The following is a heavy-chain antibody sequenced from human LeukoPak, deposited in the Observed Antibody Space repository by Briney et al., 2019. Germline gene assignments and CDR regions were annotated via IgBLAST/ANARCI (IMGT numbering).Heavy chain of an antibody. CDR3: ARDRMIGGFDP. V-gene: IGHV3-21*01. J-gene: IGHJ5*02. CDR2: ISSSSSYI. CDR1: GFTFSSYS. Sequence: PGGSLRLSCEASGFTFSSYSMNWVRQAPGKGLEWVSSISSSSSYIYYADSVKGRFTIPRDNAKNSLYLQMNSLRAEDTAVYYCARDRMIGGFDPWGQGTLVTVSS. D-gene: IGHD3-10*02.